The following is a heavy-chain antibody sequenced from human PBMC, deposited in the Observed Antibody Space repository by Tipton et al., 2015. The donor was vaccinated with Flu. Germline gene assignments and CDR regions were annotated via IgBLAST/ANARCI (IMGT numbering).Heavy chain of an antibody. CDR1: GGTFSSFA. D-gene: IGHD5-12*01. V-gene: IGHV1-69*13. Sequence: QSGAEVKKPGASVKVSCKASGGTFSSFAINWVRQAPGQGLEWMGGVMPLFGTASYAQNFQGRVTIIADESSSTAYMELSSLRSEDTAIYYCARDRNEYSSYDSTDAFDIWGQGTMVTVSS. CDR3: ARDRNEYSSYDSTDAFDI. CDR2: VMPLFGTA. J-gene: IGHJ3*02.